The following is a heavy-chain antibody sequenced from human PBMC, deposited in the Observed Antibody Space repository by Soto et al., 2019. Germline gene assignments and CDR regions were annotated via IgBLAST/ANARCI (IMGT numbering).Heavy chain of an antibody. V-gene: IGHV1-69*08. CDR3: ARDTPYERDRSNYYLDMDV. CDR2: IIPILGIA. D-gene: IGHD5-12*01. CDR1: GGTFSSYT. Sequence: QVQLVQSGAEVKKPGSSVKVSCKASGGTFSSYTISWVRQAPGQGLEWMGRIIPILGIANYAQKFQGRVTITADKSTSTDYMELSSLRPEDTAVYYCARDTPYERDRSNYYLDMDVWGKGTTVTVSS. J-gene: IGHJ6*03.